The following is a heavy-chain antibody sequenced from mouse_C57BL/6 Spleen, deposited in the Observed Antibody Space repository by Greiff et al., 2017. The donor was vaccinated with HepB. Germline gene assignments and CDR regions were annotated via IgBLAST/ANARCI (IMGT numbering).Heavy chain of an antibody. Sequence: EVQLQQSGPGLVKPSQSLSLTCSVTGYSITSGYYWNWIRQFPGNKLEWMGYISYDGSNNYNPSLKNRISITRDTSKNQFFLKLNSVTTEDTATYYCASGEDFDVWGTGTTVTVSS. V-gene: IGHV3-6*01. CDR1: GYSITSGYY. CDR3: ASGEDFDV. J-gene: IGHJ1*03. CDR2: ISYDGSN.